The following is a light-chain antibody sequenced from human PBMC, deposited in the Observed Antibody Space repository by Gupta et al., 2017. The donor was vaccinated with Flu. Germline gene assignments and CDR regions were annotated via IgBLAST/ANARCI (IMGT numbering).Light chain of an antibody. V-gene: IGKV3-20*01. CDR1: QSVISNY. CDR2: GAS. J-gene: IGKJ1*01. CDR3: LQDANSPKT. Sequence: ENVLMQSPGTLSLSPGERATLSCRAGQSVISNYVAWYQLKPGQAPRLLIYGASSRSPGIPDRFSGSGSGTDFSLTISRLEPEDFAVYYCLQDANSPKTFGQGTKVDIE.